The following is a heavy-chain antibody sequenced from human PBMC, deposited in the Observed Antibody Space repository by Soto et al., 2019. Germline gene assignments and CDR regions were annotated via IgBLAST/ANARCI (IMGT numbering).Heavy chain of an antibody. J-gene: IGHJ6*02. CDR2: ISWNSGSI. CDR3: AKAGTTQLYYYYGMDV. Sequence: GGSLRLSCAASGFTFSSYAMSWVRQAPGKGLEWVSGISWNSGSIGYADSVKGRFTISRDNAKNSLHLQMNSLRAEDTALYYCAKAGTTQLYYYYGMDVWGQGTTVTVSS. D-gene: IGHD4-17*01. CDR1: GFTFSSYA. V-gene: IGHV3-9*01.